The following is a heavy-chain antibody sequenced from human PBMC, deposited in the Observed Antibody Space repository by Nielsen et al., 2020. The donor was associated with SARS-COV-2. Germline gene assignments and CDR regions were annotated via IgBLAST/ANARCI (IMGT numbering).Heavy chain of an antibody. CDR3: ASGLRLGELSLYPLRY. Sequence: SETLSLTCTVSGGSISSSSYYWGWIRQPPGKGLEWIGSIYYSGSTYYNPSLKSRVTISVDTSKNQFSLKLSSVTAADTAVYYCASGLRLGELSLYPLRYWGQGTLVTVSS. D-gene: IGHD3-16*02. CDR1: GGSISSSSYY. V-gene: IGHV4-39*01. CDR2: IYYSGST. J-gene: IGHJ4*02.